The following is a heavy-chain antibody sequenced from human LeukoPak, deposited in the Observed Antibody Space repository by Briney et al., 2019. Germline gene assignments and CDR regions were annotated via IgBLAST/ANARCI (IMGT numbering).Heavy chain of an antibody. V-gene: IGHV1-69*13. J-gene: IGHJ3*02. CDR3: ARVQGWGLSHAFDI. Sequence: SVKVSCKASGGTFSSYAISWVRQAPGQGLEWMGGIIPIFGTANYAQKFQGRVTITADESTSSAYMELSSLRSEDTAVYYCARVQGWGLSHAFDIWGQGTMVTVSS. CDR1: GGTFSSYA. D-gene: IGHD3-16*01. CDR2: IIPIFGTA.